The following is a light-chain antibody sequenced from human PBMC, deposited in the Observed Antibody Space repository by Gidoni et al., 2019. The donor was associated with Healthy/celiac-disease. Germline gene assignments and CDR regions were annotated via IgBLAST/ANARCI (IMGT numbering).Light chain of an antibody. J-gene: IGKJ2*01. V-gene: IGKV3-15*01. CDR3: QQYNNWPPYT. CDR1: QSVSSN. Sequence: EIVMTQSPATLSVSPGERATLSCRASQSVSSNLAWYQQKPGQAPRLLIYGASTRATGIPARFIGSGSWTEFTLTISSLQSEDFAVYYCQQYNNWPPYTFGQGTKLEIK. CDR2: GAS.